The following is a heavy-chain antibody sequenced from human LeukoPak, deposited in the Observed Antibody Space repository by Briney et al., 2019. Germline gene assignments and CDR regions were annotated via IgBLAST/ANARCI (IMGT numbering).Heavy chain of an antibody. V-gene: IGHV1-18*01. CDR2: ISAYNGNT. D-gene: IGHD3-9*01. Sequence: GASVKVSCKPSRYTFTSYDISWVRLAPGHGRECMGWISAYNGNTNYAQKLQGRVTMTTGTSTSTAYMELRSLRSDDTAVYYCARDQGSGYDILTGYQYYFDYWGQGTLVTVSS. CDR1: RYTFTSYD. J-gene: IGHJ4*02. CDR3: ARDQGSGYDILTGYQYYFDY.